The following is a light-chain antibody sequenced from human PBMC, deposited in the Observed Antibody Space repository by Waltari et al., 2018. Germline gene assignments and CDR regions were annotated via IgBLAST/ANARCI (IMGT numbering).Light chain of an antibody. CDR1: KLGSRY. CDR3: QSWVGAAVI. Sequence: SYELTQPPSVSVSPGQTATITCSGDKLGSRYASWYQQKPGQSPVTVIYKDTRRPSGIPGRFSGSSSGNSATLTISETQAVDEADYYCQSWVGAAVIFGGGTKLTVL. V-gene: IGLV3-1*01. J-gene: IGLJ2*01. CDR2: KDT.